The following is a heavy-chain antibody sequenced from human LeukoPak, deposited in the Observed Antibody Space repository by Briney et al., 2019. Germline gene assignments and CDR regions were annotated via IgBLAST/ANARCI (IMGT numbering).Heavy chain of an antibody. Sequence: SQTLSLTCTVSGGSINSGGYYWSWIRQLPGKGLEWIVYIYYSGSTNYNPSLKSRVTISVDTSKNQFSLKLSSVTAADTAVYYCARGRDFDWLYEGGYYFDYWGQGTLVTVSS. J-gene: IGHJ4*02. CDR1: GGSINSGGYY. D-gene: IGHD3-9*01. CDR2: IYYSGST. CDR3: ARGRDFDWLYEGGYYFDY. V-gene: IGHV4-31*03.